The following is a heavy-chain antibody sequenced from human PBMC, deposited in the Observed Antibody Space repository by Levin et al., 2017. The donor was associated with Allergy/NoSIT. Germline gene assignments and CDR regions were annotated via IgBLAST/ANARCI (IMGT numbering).Heavy chain of an antibody. D-gene: IGHD2-21*01. J-gene: IGHJ4*02. CDR1: GFTFSTYS. CDR2: ISGGSNYI. Sequence: GGSLRLSCAASGFTFSTYSMNWVRQAPGKGLEWVSSISGGSNYIYYADSVKGRFTISRDNAKNSLYLQMNSLRAEDTAVYFCARGIPGLTDWYWDYWGQGTLVTVSS. V-gene: IGHV3-21*01. CDR3: ARGIPGLTDWYWDY.